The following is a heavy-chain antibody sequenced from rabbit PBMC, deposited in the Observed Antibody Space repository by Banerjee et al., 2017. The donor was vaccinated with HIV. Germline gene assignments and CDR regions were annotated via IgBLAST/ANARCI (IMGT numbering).Heavy chain of an antibody. CDR3: ARDLAGVIGWNFKL. J-gene: IGHJ4*01. V-gene: IGHV1S45*01. Sequence: QEQLEESGGDLVKPEGSLTLTCTASGFSFSSSYWICWVRQAPGKGLEWIGCIYAGSSGSTYYASWAKGRFTISRTSSTTVALQMTSLTAADTASYFCARDLAGVIGWNFKLWGPGTLVTVS. CDR2: IYAGSSGST. CDR1: GFSFSSSYW. D-gene: IGHD4-1*01.